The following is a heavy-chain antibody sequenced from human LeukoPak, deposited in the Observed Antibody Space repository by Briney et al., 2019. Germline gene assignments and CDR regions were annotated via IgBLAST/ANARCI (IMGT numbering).Heavy chain of an antibody. D-gene: IGHD6-19*01. Sequence: GGSLRLSCEASGLSFNTYAIYWVRQAPGKGLEWVAGICGSGGCTYYAASVKGRLTISRDNSKNTVYLQMSSLTADDTAVYYCAKTTVGYSSGRYPGWPADSWGQGALVTVSS. J-gene: IGHJ4*02. CDR2: ICGSGGCT. V-gene: IGHV3-23*01. CDR1: GLSFNTYA. CDR3: AKTTVGYSSGRYPGWPADS.